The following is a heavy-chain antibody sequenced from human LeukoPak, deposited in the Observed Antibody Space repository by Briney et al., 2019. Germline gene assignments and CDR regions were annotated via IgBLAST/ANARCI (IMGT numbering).Heavy chain of an antibody. J-gene: IGHJ5*01. D-gene: IGHD4-11*01. CDR1: GGTFSSYA. CDR3: ARSAYSNYPYNWFDP. CDR2: IIPIFGTA. Sequence: GASVKVSCKASGGTFSSYAISWVRQAPGQGLEWMGGIIPIFGTANYAQKFQGRVTITADKSTSTAYMELRSLRSEDTAVYYCARSAYSNYPYNWFDPWGPGTLVTVSS. V-gene: IGHV1-69*06.